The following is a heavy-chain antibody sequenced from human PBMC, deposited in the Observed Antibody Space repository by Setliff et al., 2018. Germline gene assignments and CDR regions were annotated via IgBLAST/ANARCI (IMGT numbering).Heavy chain of an antibody. J-gene: IGHJ4*02. D-gene: IGHD6-13*01. V-gene: IGHV7-4-1*02. CDR1: GFVFTNYA. Sequence: RASVKVSCKASGFVFTNYAITWVRQAPGQGLEWMGWINTHTGNPTYAQGFTGRFVFSLDTSVSTAYLQISSLKAEDTAHYYCATGSLAIAGTGHWGQGTLVTVSS. CDR2: INTHTGNP. CDR3: ATGSLAIAGTGH.